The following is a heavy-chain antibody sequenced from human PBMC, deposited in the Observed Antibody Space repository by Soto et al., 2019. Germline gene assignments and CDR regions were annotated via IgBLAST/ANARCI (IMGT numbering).Heavy chain of an antibody. CDR2: VKSDGSGT. D-gene: IGHD3-22*01. Sequence: EVQLVESRGGLVQPGGALTLSCAAAGFTFSSYWMQWVRQAPVKRLLWVSRVKSDGSGTMYADSVKGRFTISRDNAKNTLYLQMHSLRADDTAVYYCVSVDGDYYDGNGYLGRHWGQGTLVTFS. J-gene: IGHJ4*02. V-gene: IGHV3-74*03. CDR3: VSVDGDYYDGNGYLGRH. CDR1: GFTFSSYW.